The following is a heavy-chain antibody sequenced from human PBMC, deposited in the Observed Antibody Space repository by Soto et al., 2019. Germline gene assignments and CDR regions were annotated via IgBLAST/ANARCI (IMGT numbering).Heavy chain of an antibody. Sequence: PGGSLRLSCAASGFTFSNYAMSWVRQAPGKRLEWVSGISDSGGIKYYADSVKGRFTISRDNSGNTLYLQMNSLRAEDTAVYFCARDPARGVFAYFFDYWGQGTLVTVS. CDR3: ARDPARGVFAYFFDY. CDR1: GFTFSNYA. J-gene: IGHJ4*02. CDR2: ISDSGGIK. D-gene: IGHD3-16*01. V-gene: IGHV3-23*01.